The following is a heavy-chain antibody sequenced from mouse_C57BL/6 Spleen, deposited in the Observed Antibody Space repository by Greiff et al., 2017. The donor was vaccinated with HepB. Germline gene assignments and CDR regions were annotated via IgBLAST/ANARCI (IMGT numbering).Heavy chain of an antibody. D-gene: IGHD1-1*01. V-gene: IGHV5-9-1*02. CDR3: TRVPHLLLRFYFDY. Sequence: EVQLVESGEGLVKPGGSLKLSCAASGFTFSSYAMSWVRQTPEKRLEWVAYISSGGDYIYYADTVKGRFTISRDNARNTLYLQMSSLKSEDTAMYYCTRVPHLLLRFYFDYWGQGTTLTVSS. CDR2: ISSGGDYI. CDR1: GFTFSSYA. J-gene: IGHJ2*01.